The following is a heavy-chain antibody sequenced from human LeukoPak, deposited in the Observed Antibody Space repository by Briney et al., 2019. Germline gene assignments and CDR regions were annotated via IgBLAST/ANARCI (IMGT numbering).Heavy chain of an antibody. CDR3: ESFVGVTSTSGAFDI. V-gene: IGHV4-61*02. Sequence: SETLSLTGTVSGGSITSGPDYWSWLRQPAGKGLEWSGRIYTSGGTNYNPSLKRRVTIPRDTSNNQFSLKLRSVTAADRAVYYCESFVGVTSTSGAFDIWGQGTMVTVSS. J-gene: IGHJ3*02. CDR2: IYTSGGT. D-gene: IGHD2-21*02. CDR1: GGSITSGPDY.